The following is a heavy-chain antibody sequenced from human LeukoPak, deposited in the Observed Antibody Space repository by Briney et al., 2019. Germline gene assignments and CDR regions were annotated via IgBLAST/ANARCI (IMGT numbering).Heavy chain of an antibody. V-gene: IGHV1-46*01. J-gene: IGHJ3*02. CDR3: ARDLGGGDSPWEAFDI. CDR2: INPSGGST. CDR1: GYTFTSYY. D-gene: IGHD2-21*02. Sequence: GASVKVSCEASGYTFTSYYMHWVRQAPGQGLEWMGIINPSGGSTSYAQKFQGRVTMTRDTSTSTVYMELSSLRSEDTAVYYCARDLGGGDSPWEAFDIWGQGTMVTVSS.